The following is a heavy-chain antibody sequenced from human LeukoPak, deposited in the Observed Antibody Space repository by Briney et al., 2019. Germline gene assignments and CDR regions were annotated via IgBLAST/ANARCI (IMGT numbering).Heavy chain of an antibody. Sequence: GGSLRLSCAASGLTFGYYSVNWVRQAPGKGLEWVSFISSSGTYIYYADSVKGRFTISRDNAKNFLYLQMNNLRAEDTAVYYCATGPYGDYDPANFFDFWGQGTLVTVSS. CDR2: ISSSGTYI. J-gene: IGHJ4*02. CDR3: ATGPYGDYDPANFFDF. D-gene: IGHD4-17*01. V-gene: IGHV3-21*06. CDR1: GLTFGYYS.